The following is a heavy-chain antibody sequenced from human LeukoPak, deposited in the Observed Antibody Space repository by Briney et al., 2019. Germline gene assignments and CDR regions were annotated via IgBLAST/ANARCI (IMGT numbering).Heavy chain of an antibody. Sequence: GGSLRLSCAASGFTFSSHRMHWVCQAPGQGLEWVAYVSTSSTTIQYADSVKGRFTISRDDAKNSLSLQMNSLRVEDTAVYYCARVIAIHTVTPFDHWGQGTLVTVSS. CDR2: VSTSSTTI. J-gene: IGHJ4*02. CDR1: GFTFSSHR. CDR3: ARVIAIHTVTPFDH. D-gene: IGHD4-11*01. V-gene: IGHV3-48*04.